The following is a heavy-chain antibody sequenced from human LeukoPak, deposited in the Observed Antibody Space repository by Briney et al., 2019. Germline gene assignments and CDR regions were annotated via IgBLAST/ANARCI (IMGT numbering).Heavy chain of an antibody. Sequence: PSETLSLTCTVSGGSISSSSYYWGWIRQHPGKGLEWIGYIYYSGSTYYNPSLKSRVTISVDTSKNQFSLKLSSVTAADTAVYYCARAFPFFGVDVGGKGTTAPVSS. CDR2: IYYSGST. V-gene: IGHV4-31*03. D-gene: IGHD3-3*01. J-gene: IGHJ6*03. CDR1: GGSISSSSYY. CDR3: ARAFPFFGVDV.